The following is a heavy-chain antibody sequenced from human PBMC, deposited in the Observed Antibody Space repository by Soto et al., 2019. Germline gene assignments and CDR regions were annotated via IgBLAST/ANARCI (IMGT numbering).Heavy chain of an antibody. D-gene: IGHD3-10*01. J-gene: IGHJ6*02. V-gene: IGHV3-23*01. CDR3: AKDQLPNSLPMVRGVAV. CDR2: ISGSGGST. CDR1: GFTFSSYA. Sequence: GGSLRLSCAASGFTFSSYAMSWVRQAPGKGLEWVSAISGSGGSTYYADSVKGRFTISRDNSKNTLYLQMNSLRAEDTAVYYCAKDQLPNSLPMVRGVAVWGQGTTVTVSS.